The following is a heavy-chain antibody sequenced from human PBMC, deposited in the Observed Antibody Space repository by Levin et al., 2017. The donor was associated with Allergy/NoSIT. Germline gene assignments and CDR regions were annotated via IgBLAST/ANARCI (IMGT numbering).Heavy chain of an antibody. V-gene: IGHV4-34*01. J-gene: IGHJ6*03. CDR3: ARGPWQQWLVRYYYYMDV. CDR1: GGSFSGYY. D-gene: IGHD6-19*01. Sequence: SETLSLTCAVYGGSFSGYYWSWIRQPPGKGLEWIGEINHSGSTNYNPSLKSRVTISVDTSKNQFSLKLSSVTAADTAVYYCARGPWQQWLVRYYYYMDVWGKGTTVTVSS. CDR2: INHSGST.